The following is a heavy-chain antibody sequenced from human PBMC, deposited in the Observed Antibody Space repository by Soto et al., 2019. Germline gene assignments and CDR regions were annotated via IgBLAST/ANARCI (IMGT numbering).Heavy chain of an antibody. CDR2: ISVYNGNT. D-gene: IGHD2-21*01. J-gene: IGHJ4*02. CDR3: AQVISQASGRYYFDY. V-gene: IGHV1-18*01. CDR1: GYTFTKYG. Sequence: QVQLVQSGAEVKKPGTSVKVSCKASGYTFTKYGITWVRQAPGQGLEWMGWISVYNGNTKYGQKFRDRVTMTTDTSTTTAYMELRSLRSDDTAVYSCAQVISQASGRYYFDYWGQGTLVTVSS.